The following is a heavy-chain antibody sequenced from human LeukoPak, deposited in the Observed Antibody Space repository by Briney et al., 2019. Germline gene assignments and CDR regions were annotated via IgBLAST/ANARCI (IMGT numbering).Heavy chain of an antibody. Sequence: PGGSLRLSCATSGFTFNSYWMSWVRQAPGKGLEWVANIKPDGSEKYYVASVTSRFTISRDNAKNSLYLQMNSLRADDTAVYYCASHSSGWFGWGQGTLVTVSS. CDR2: IKPDGSEK. D-gene: IGHD6-19*01. V-gene: IGHV3-7*01. J-gene: IGHJ4*02. CDR3: ASHSSGWFG. CDR1: GFTFNSYW.